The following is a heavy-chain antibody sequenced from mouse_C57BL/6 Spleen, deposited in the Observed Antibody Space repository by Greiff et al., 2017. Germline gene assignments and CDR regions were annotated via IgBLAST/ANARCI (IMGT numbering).Heavy chain of an antibody. V-gene: IGHV1-82*01. D-gene: IGHD1-1*01. Sequence: QVQLQQSGPELVKPGASVKISCKASGYAFSSSWMNWVKQRPGKGLEWIGRIYPGDGDTNYNGRFKGKATLTADKSSSTAYMQLSSLTSEDSAVXMCAGGSSSHWYFDVWGTGTTVTVSS. CDR2: IYPGDGDT. CDR1: GYAFSSSW. CDR3: AGGSSSHWYFDV. J-gene: IGHJ1*03.